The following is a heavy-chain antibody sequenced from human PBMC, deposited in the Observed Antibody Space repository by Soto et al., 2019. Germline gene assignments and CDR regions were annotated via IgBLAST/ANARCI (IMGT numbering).Heavy chain of an antibody. V-gene: IGHV1-69*06. J-gene: IGHJ6*02. CDR1: WGTFSAYA. Sequence: GSPVKVACKASWGTFSAYAISRVRQAPGQGLEWMGGTLPLAGTRNYTQRLQGRVNITADKSTSTAYMEQNSLRSDDRAVYYCASTIPTMYYDYVWRDYRREGMDVWDQGTTVTVSS. CDR2: TLPLAGTR. CDR3: ASTIPTMYYDYVWRDYRREGMDV. D-gene: IGHD3-16*02.